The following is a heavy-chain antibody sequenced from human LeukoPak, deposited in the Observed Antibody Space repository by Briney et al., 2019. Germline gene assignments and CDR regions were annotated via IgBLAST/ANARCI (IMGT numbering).Heavy chain of an antibody. J-gene: IGHJ3*02. CDR2: ISGSSSPI. CDR1: GFTFSSYS. Sequence: GGSLRLSCAASGFTFSSYSMNWVRQAPGKGLEWVSYISGSSSPIYYADSVKGRFTISRDNAKNSLYLQINSLRAEDTAVYYCARDYLFAFDIWGQGTMVTVSS. CDR3: ARDYLFAFDI. V-gene: IGHV3-48*01.